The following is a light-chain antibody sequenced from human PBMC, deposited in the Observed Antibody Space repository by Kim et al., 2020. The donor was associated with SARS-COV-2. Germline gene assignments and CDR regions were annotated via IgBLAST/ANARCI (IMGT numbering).Light chain of an antibody. CDR1: ETGGNKF. J-gene: IGKJ5*01. Sequence: EFVLTQSPGTLSLSPGETATLSCRASETGGNKFLAWYQQRPGQAPRLLMFGASNRATGIPDRFTGSASGTDFTLTINRLEPEDFAMYYCHHYGSSHVTFGQGTRLEIK. CDR3: HHYGSSHVT. V-gene: IGKV3-20*01. CDR2: GAS.